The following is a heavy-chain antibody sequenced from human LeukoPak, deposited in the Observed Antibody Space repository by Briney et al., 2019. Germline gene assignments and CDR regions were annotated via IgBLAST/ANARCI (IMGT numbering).Heavy chain of an antibody. CDR1: GYTFSNFG. D-gene: IGHD1-26*01. CDR3: ARDGTSADDY. CDR2: ISGNNDNP. V-gene: IGHV1-18*01. J-gene: IGHJ4*02. Sequence: ASVKVSCKTSGYTFSNFGINWVRQAPGQGLEWMGWISGNNDNPNYGQQFQGRFTVTTDSSTSTAYMELRNLTFDDTAVYYCARDGTSADDYWGQGTLVTVSS.